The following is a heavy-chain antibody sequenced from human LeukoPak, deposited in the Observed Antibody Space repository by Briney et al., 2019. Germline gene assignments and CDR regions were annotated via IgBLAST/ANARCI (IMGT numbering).Heavy chain of an antibody. J-gene: IGHJ4*02. CDR2: IKQDGSEK. V-gene: IGHV3-7*01. CDR1: GFTFSSYW. Sequence: SGGSLRLSCAASGFTFSSYWMSWVRQAPGKGLEWVANIKQDGSEKYYVDSVKGRFTISRDNAKNSLYLQMNSLRAEDTAVYYCASSYYYDSSGYSLGYWGQGTLVTVSS. CDR3: ASSYYYDSSGYSLGY. D-gene: IGHD3-22*01.